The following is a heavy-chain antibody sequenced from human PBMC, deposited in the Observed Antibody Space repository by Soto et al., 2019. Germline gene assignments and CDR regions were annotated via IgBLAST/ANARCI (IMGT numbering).Heavy chain of an antibody. D-gene: IGHD4-17*01. J-gene: IGHJ5*02. CDR2: IIPIFGTA. V-gene: IGHV1-69*12. Sequence: QVQLVQSGAEVKKPGSSVKVSCKASGGTFSSYAISWVRQAPGQGLEWMGGIIPIFGTANYAQKFQGRVTISAKEXXSTAYMELSSLRSEDTAVYYCARELATVVNGWFDPWGQGTLVTVSS. CDR1: GGTFSSYA. CDR3: ARELATVVNGWFDP.